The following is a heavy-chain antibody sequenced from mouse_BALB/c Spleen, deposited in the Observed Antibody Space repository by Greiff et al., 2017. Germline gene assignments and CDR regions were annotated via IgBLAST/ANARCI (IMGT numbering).Heavy chain of an antibody. D-gene: IGHD1-2*01. J-gene: IGHJ2*01. CDR1: EYEFPSHD. V-gene: IGHV5-2*01. CDR3: TRDRDYGYHY. Sequence: EVQLVESGGGLVQPGESLKLSCESNEYEFPSHDMSWVRKTPEKRLELVAAINSDGGRTYYPDTMERRFIISRDNTKNTLYLQMSSLKSEDTAMFYCTRDRDYGYHYWGQGTTLTVSS. CDR2: INSDGGRT.